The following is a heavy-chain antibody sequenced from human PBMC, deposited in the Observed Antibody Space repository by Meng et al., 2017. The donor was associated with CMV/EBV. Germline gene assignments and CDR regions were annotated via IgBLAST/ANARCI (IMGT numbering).Heavy chain of an antibody. V-gene: IGHV1-18*01. CDR1: GYTFTSYG. Sequence: VQLLPSGAEWKKTGASVKVSCKASGYTFTSYGISVVRQAPGQGLEWMGLISAYNGNTNYAQKLQGRVTMTTDTSTSTAYMELRSLRSDDTAVYYCARNYYGSGSWFDPWGQGTLVTVSS. J-gene: IGHJ5*02. CDR2: ISAYNGNT. CDR3: ARNYYGSGSWFDP. D-gene: IGHD3-10*01.